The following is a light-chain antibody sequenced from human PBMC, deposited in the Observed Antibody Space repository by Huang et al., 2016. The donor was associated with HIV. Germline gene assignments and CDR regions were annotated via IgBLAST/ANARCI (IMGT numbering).Light chain of an antibody. Sequence: DIQMTQSPSSVSASVGDRVTISCRASHIIASWLAWYQQKPGTAPKLLIYAASTLHSGVPSRFSGRESGTDGTDFTLTISGLQPEDSATYYCQQANSFPFTFGPGTKVEIK. J-gene: IGKJ3*01. CDR1: HIIASW. V-gene: IGKV1D-12*01. CDR3: QQANSFPFT. CDR2: AAS.